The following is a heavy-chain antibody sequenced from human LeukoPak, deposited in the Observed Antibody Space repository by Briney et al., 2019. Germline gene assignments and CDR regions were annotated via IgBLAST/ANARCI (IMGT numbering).Heavy chain of an antibody. CDR3: ARVGGCSSTSCYYRPRKYYYYGMDV. Sequence: GGSLGLSCAASGFTVSSNYMSWVRQAPGKGLEWVSVIYSGGSTYYADSVKGRFTISRDNSKNTLYLQMNSLRAEDTAVYYCARVGGCSSTSCYYRPRKYYYYGMDVWGKGTTVTVSS. CDR1: GFTVSSNY. J-gene: IGHJ6*04. CDR2: IYSGGST. V-gene: IGHV3-53*01. D-gene: IGHD2-2*01.